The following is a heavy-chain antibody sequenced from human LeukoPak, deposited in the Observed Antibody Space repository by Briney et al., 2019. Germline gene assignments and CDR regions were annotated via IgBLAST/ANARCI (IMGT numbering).Heavy chain of an antibody. CDR3: ANHYYDSSGYPY. D-gene: IGHD3-22*01. CDR1: GFTFSSYG. V-gene: IGHV3-23*01. Sequence: GGSLRLSCAASGFTFSSYGMSWVRQAPGKGLEWVSAISGSGGSTYYADSVKGRFTISRDNSKNTLYLQMNSLRAEDTAVYYCANHYYDSSGYPYWGQGTLVTVSS. J-gene: IGHJ4*02. CDR2: ISGSGGST.